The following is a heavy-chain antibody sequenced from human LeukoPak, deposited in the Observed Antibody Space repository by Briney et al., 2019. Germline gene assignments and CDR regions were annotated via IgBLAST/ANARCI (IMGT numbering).Heavy chain of an antibody. CDR1: GFTFSSYW. J-gene: IGHJ5*02. V-gene: IGHV3-7*01. CDR3: AGGSGYRVFDP. Sequence: RSGGSLRLSCAASGFTFSSYWMSWVRQAPGKGLEWVANIKQDGSGKYYVDSVKGRFTISRDNAKNSLYLQMNSLRAEDTAVYYCAGGSGYRVFDPWGQGTLVTVSS. CDR2: IKQDGSGK. D-gene: IGHD3-22*01.